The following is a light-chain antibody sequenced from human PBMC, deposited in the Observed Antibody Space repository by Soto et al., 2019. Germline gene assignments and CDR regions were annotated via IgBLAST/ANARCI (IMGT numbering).Light chain of an antibody. CDR3: FSHRSGDSHV. Sequence: SVLTQPASVSGSPGQSITISCTGTSSDIGAYNYVSWYQQYPGKAPKLMIYGVTNRPSGVSNRVSGSKTGNTASLTISGLQAEDEADYYCFSHRSGDSHVFGTGTKVTVL. J-gene: IGLJ1*01. V-gene: IGLV2-14*01. CDR1: SSDIGAYNY. CDR2: GVT.